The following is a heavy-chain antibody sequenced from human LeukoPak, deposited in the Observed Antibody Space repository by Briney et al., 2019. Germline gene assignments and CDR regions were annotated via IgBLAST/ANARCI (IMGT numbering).Heavy chain of an antibody. CDR2: ISYDGSNK. V-gene: IGHV3-30-3*01. J-gene: IGHJ4*02. CDR1: GFTFSSYA. Sequence: GGSLRLSCAASGFTFSSYAMHWVRQAPGKGLEWVAVISYDGSNKYYADSVKGRFTISRDNSKNTTYLQINTLGAEDTAVYYCAKDQGRSFDYWGQGTLVTVSS. CDR3: AKDQGRSFDY.